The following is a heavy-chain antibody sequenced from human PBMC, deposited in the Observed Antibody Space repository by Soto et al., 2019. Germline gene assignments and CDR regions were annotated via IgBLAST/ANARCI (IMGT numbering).Heavy chain of an antibody. CDR1: GGTFTSYA. D-gene: IGHD4-17*01. CDR3: ARTGGDYLPATDYYSMDV. J-gene: IGHJ6*02. V-gene: IGHV1-69*01. CDR2: IIPIFGTA. Sequence: SVKVSCKASGGTFTSYAISWVRQAPGQGLEWMGGIIPIFGTANYAQKFQGRVTITADESTSTAYMELSSLRSEDTAVYYCARTGGDYLPATDYYSMDVWGQGTTVTVSS.